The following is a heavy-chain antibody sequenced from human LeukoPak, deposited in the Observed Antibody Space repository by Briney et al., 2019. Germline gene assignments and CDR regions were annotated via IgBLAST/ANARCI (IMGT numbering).Heavy chain of an antibody. D-gene: IGHD6-13*01. J-gene: IGHJ6*02. CDR2: IYSGGST. V-gene: IGHV3-53*01. CDR3: ASLYSSSWGNYYYGMDV. Sequence: GGSLRLSCAASGFTVSSNYMSWVRQAPGKGLEWVSVIYSGGSTYYADSVKGRFTISRDNAKNSLYLQMNSLRAEDTAVYYCASLYSSSWGNYYYGMDVWGQGTTVTVS. CDR1: GFTVSSNY.